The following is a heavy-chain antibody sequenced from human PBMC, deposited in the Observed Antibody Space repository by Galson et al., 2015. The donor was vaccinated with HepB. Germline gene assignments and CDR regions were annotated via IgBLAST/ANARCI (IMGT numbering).Heavy chain of an antibody. CDR2: ISQDGSSK. J-gene: IGHJ4*02. Sequence: SLRLSCAASGFTFSNYAIHWVRQAPGKGLEWVAVISQDGSSKFYADSVRGRFTISRDNSKNTLCLQMNSLRVEDTAIYFCARATISFGALYWGQGTLVTVSS. CDR1: GFTFSNYA. V-gene: IGHV3-30-3*01. D-gene: IGHD3-3*01. CDR3: ARATISFGALY.